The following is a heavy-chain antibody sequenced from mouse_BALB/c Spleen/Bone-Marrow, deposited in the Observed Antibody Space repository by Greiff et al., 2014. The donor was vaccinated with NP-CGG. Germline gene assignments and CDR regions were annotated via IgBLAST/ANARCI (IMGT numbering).Heavy chain of an antibody. J-gene: IGHJ3*01. CDR3: ATYHYGSSWGFAY. CDR1: GFNIKDTY. V-gene: IGHV14-3*02. D-gene: IGHD1-1*01. Sequence: VQLQQSGAELVKPGASVKLSCTASGFNIKDTYMHWVEQRPEQGLEWIGRIDPANGNTKYDPKFQGKATITADTSSNTAYLQLSSLTSEDTAVYYCATYHYGSSWGFAYWGQGTLVTVSA. CDR2: IDPANGNT.